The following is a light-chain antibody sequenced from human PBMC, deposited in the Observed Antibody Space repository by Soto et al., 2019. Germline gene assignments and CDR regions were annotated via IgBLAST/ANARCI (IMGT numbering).Light chain of an antibody. J-gene: IGKJ5*01. CDR1: QSIKMF. V-gene: IGKV1-39*01. CDR2: GAS. Sequence: DIEMTQSPSSLSAFVGDTVTIICRARQSIKMFLNWYQQKPGQAPKLLMHGASTLGRGVPSRFSGSASGTEFVLTISNLQPEDFAIYFCQQSYRTPTFGQGTRLEIK. CDR3: QQSYRTPT.